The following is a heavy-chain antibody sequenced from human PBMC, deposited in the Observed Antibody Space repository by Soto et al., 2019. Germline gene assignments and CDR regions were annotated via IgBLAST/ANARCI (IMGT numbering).Heavy chain of an antibody. D-gene: IGHD6-13*01. Sequence: QVQLEQSGAEVKKPGASVKVSCKASGYTFTAYFLHWVRQVPGQGFEWMAWINPRSDVTSYAQKFQGRVTVTRDTAISTVYMELNKMTFNDTAVYYCVRGSAGGGAYWGQGTRVVVSS. CDR1: GYTFTAYF. CDR2: INPRSDVT. J-gene: IGHJ4*02. V-gene: IGHV1-2*02. CDR3: VRGSAGGGAY.